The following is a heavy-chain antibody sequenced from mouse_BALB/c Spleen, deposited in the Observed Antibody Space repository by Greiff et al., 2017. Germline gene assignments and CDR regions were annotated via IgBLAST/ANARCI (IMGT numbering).Heavy chain of an antibody. Sequence: EVQLKESGGGLVKPGGSLKLSCAASGFTFSDYYMYWVRQTPEKRLEWVATISDGGSYTYYPDSVKGRFTISRDNAKNNLYLQMSSLKSEDTAMYYCARSGTGYAMDYWGQGTSVTVSS. CDR3: ARSGTGYAMDY. V-gene: IGHV5-4*02. CDR2: ISDGGSYT. CDR1: GFTFSDYY. J-gene: IGHJ4*01. D-gene: IGHD4-1*01.